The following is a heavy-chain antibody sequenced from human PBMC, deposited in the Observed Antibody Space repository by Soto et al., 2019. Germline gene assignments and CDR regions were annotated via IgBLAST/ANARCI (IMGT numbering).Heavy chain of an antibody. Sequence: QLRLQESGSGVVRTSETLSLTCTVSGGSITHGVFSWSWIRQSPGKGLEWIGYIGHLENTYFHPTFESRVTMSIDRSKNQVALTLSFVAAADRAVYYCARGGGNDPFDSWGQGVLVSVSS. V-gene: IGHV4-30-2*06. J-gene: IGHJ4*02. CDR1: GGSITHGVFS. CDR2: IGHLENT. CDR3: ARGGGNDPFDS. D-gene: IGHD5-12*01.